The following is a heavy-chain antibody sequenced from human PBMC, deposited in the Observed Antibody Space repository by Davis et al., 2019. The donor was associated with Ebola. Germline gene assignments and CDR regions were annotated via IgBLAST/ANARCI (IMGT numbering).Heavy chain of an antibody. D-gene: IGHD1-26*01. CDR3: ARGQGWEQNFDY. Sequence: PGGSLRLSCAASGFTFSSYSMNWVRQAPGKGLEWVSSISSSSSYIYYADSVKGRFTISRDNAKNSLYLQMNSLRAEDTAVYYCARGQGWEQNFDYWGQGTLVTVSS. J-gene: IGHJ4*02. CDR1: GFTFSSYS. V-gene: IGHV3-21*01. CDR2: ISSSSSYI.